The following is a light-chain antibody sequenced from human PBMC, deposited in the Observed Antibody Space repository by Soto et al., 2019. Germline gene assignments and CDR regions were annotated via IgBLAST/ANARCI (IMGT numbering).Light chain of an antibody. CDR3: QSYDSSLSGPYV. CDR2: GNS. Sequence: QSVLTQPPSVSGAPGQSVTISCTGSSSNIGAGYDVHWYQQLPGTAPKLLIYGNSNRPSGVPDRFSGSKSGTSASLAITGIQAEDEADYYCQSYDSSLSGPYVFGNGTKVTV. V-gene: IGLV1-40*01. CDR1: SSNIGAGYD. J-gene: IGLJ1*01.